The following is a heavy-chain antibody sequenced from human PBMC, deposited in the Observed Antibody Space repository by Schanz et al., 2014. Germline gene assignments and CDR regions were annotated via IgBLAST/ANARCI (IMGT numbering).Heavy chain of an antibody. CDR1: GFTFSSYA. J-gene: IGHJ4*02. CDR3: ARGGPAYYFDD. V-gene: IGHV3-23*04. CDR2: ISASGGTT. Sequence: EVELVESGGGLVQPGGSLRLSCTASGFTFSSYALHWVRQAPGKGLEWVSAISASGGTTYYADSVKGRFTISRDNSKNTVYIQMNSLRAEDTAVYYCARGGPAYYFDDWGQGTLVTVSS.